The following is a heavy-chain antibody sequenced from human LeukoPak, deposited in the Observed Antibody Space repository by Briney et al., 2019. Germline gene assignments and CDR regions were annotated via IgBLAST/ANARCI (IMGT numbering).Heavy chain of an antibody. CDR2: ISPYNGNK. Sequence: ASVMVSCKGNYYIFSNYGLSWVRQAPGQGLEWMGWISPYNGNKNHAQKFQGRVSMTTDTSTSTAYMELRSLRSDDTAMYYCATMLRGSGTYYNFVSWGQGTLVTVSS. D-gene: IGHD3-10*01. V-gene: IGHV1-18*01. CDR1: YYIFSNYG. CDR3: ATMLRGSGTYYNFVS. J-gene: IGHJ4*02.